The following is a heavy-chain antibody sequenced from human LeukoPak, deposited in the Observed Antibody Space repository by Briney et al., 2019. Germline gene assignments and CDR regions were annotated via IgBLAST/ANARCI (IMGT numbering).Heavy chain of an antibody. J-gene: IGHJ4*02. CDR3: ARAKWESKIDY. CDR1: GYTFTSYG. V-gene: IGHV1-18*01. D-gene: IGHD1-26*01. CDR2: ISAYNGNT. Sequence: ASVKASCKASGYTFTSYGISWVRQSPGQGLEWMGWISAYNGNTNYAQKLQGRVTITTDTSTSTAYMELRSLRSDDTAVYYCARAKWESKIDYWGQGTLVTVSS.